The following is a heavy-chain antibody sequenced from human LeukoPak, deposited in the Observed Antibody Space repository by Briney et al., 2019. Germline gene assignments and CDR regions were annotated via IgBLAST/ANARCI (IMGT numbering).Heavy chain of an antibody. CDR1: GYSFTGYY. J-gene: IGHJ4*02. Sequence: ASVKVSCKASGYSFTGYYMYWVRQSPGQGLEWMGFLNPYTGGTSYAKKFQAKVTMTRDTSISTAYMELSGLRSDDTAVYYCARRYAFWNGYPTAFDYGGQGTLVTVSS. CDR2: LNPYTGGT. D-gene: IGHD3-3*01. V-gene: IGHV1-2*02. CDR3: ARRYAFWNGYPTAFDY.